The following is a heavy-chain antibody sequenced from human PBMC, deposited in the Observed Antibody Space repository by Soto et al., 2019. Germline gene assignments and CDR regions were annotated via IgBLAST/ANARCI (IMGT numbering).Heavy chain of an antibody. V-gene: IGHV4-59*13. CDR3: ARDSTSWQNAYYGMDV. J-gene: IGHJ6*02. Sequence: QVQLQESGPGLVKPSETLSLTCSVSGGSINTYYWSWIRQPPGKGLEWIGHVQNSGSTNYNPSLKSRVIISVDTSKNQFSLKVTSVTAADTAVYYCARDSTSWQNAYYGMDVWGQGTTVTVSS. CDR2: VQNSGST. D-gene: IGHD2-2*01. CDR1: GGSINTYY.